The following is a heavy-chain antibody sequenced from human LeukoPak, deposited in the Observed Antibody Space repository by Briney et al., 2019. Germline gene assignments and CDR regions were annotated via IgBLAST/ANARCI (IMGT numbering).Heavy chain of an antibody. Sequence: SETLSLTCCVSGGSISSSNYYWGWIRQPPGKGLEWIGTIYYSGTTYYNPSLESRVTISEDMSKNQFSLTLRSVTAADTAVYYCARQISDYYYYYIDVWGKGATVTVSS. CDR1: GGSISSSNYY. CDR2: IYYSGTT. J-gene: IGHJ6*03. V-gene: IGHV4-39*01. CDR3: ARQISDYYYYYIDV. D-gene: IGHD3-10*01.